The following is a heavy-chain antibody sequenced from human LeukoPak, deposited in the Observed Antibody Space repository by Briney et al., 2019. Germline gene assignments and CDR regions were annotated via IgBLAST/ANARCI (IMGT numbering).Heavy chain of an antibody. J-gene: IGHJ6*03. V-gene: IGHV1-46*03. CDR3: TRHRAGIAAAGTNYYYMDV. D-gene: IGHD6-13*01. CDR1: GYTFTSYY. Sequence: GASVKVSCKASGYTFTSYYMHWVQQAPGQGLEWMGIINPSGGSTSYAQKFQGRVTMTRDTSTSTVYMELSSLRSEDTAVYYCTRHRAGIAAAGTNYYYMDVWGKGTTVTVSS. CDR2: INPSGGST.